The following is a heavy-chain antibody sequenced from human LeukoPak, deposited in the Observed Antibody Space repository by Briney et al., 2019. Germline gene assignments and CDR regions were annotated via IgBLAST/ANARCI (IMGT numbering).Heavy chain of an antibody. CDR3: ARGGRATVITY. CDR1: GDSISSGSYY. CDR2: ISSSGST. D-gene: IGHD4-11*01. Sequence: SQTLSLTCTVSGDSISSGSYYWSWIRQPAGKGLEWIGRISSSGSTNYNPSLKSRVTISVDTSKDQFSLKLSSVTAADTAVYYCARGGRATVITYWGQGTLVTVSS. J-gene: IGHJ4*02. V-gene: IGHV4-61*02.